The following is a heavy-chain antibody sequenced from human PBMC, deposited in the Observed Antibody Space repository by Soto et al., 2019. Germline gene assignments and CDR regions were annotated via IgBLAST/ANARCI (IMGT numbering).Heavy chain of an antibody. D-gene: IGHD2-2*01. CDR3: ARAGLRYQLPGSPQY. V-gene: IGHV3-21*01. Sequence: SGFTFSSYSMNWVRQAPGKGLEWVSSISSSSSYIYYADSVKGRFTISRDNAKNSLYLQMNSLRAEDTAVYYCARAGLRYQLPGSPQYWGQGTLVTVSS. CDR1: GFTFSSYS. CDR2: ISSSSSYI. J-gene: IGHJ4*02.